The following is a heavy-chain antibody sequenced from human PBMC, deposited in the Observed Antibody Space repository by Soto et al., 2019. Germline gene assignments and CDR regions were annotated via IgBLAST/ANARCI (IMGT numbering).Heavy chain of an antibody. Sequence: GESLKIACKGSVYSFTSYWISWVRQMPGKGLEWMGRIDPGDSYTNYSPSFQGHVTISADKSISTAYLQWSSLKASDTAMYYCARHGDYYDSPVVDPWGQGTLVTVSS. CDR3: ARHGDYYDSPVVDP. J-gene: IGHJ5*02. CDR1: VYSFTSYW. D-gene: IGHD3-22*01. CDR2: IDPGDSYT. V-gene: IGHV5-10-1*01.